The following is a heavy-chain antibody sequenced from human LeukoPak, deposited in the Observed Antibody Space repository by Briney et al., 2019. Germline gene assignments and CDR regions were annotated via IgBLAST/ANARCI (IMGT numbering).Heavy chain of an antibody. CDR2: IIPIFGTA. CDR1: GGTFSSYA. J-gene: IGHJ4*02. V-gene: IGHV1-69*05. Sequence: ASVKVSCKASGGTFSSYAISWVRQALGQGLEWVGRIIPIFGTANYAQKFQGRVTITTDESTSTAYMELSSLRSEYTAVYYCARYYYDSQAFDYWGQGTLVTVSS. CDR3: ARYYYDSQAFDY. D-gene: IGHD3-22*01.